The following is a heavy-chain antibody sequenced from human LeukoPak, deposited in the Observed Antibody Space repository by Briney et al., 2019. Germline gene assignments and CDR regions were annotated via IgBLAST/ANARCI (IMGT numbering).Heavy chain of an antibody. J-gene: IGHJ6*03. CDR2: IWYDGSNK. V-gene: IGHV3-33*01. D-gene: IGHD3-3*01. CDR1: GFTFSSYG. CDR3: AREQPEYYDFWSGYHYYYYYYMDV. Sequence: PGGYLRLSCAASGFTFSSYGMHWVRQAPGKGLEWVAVIWYDGSNKYYADSVKGRFTISRDNSKNTLYLQMNSLRAEDTAVYYCAREQPEYYDFWSGYHYYYYYYMDVWGKGTTVTVSS.